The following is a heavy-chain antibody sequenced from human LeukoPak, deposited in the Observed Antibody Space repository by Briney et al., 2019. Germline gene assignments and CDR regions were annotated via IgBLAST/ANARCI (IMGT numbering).Heavy chain of an antibody. D-gene: IGHD3-22*01. CDR1: GFTFSSYG. CDR3: ARVGSASPNYDSSGNDAFDI. Sequence: PGRSLRLSCAASGFTFSSYGMHWVRQAPGKGLEWVAVIWYDGSNKYYADSVKGRFTISRDNSKNTLYLQMDSLRAEDTAVYYCARVGSASPNYDSSGNDAFDIWGQGTMVTVSS. V-gene: IGHV3-33*01. J-gene: IGHJ3*02. CDR2: IWYDGSNK.